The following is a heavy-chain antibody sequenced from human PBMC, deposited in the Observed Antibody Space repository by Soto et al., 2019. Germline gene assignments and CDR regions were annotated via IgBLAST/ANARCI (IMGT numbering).Heavy chain of an antibody. Sequence: GPTLVNPTQTLTLTCTFSGFSLTTSEVGVGWIRQPPGKALEWLALIYWDDDKRYSPSLKSRLTITKDTSKNQVVLTMINVDPVDTATYYCAHCSGSDAFDIWGQGTMVTVSS. J-gene: IGHJ3*02. CDR1: GFSLTTSEVG. D-gene: IGHD6-19*01. CDR2: IYWDDDK. V-gene: IGHV2-5*02. CDR3: AHCSGSDAFDI.